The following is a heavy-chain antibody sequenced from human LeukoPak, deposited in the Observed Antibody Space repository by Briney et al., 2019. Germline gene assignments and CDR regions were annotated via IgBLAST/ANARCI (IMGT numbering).Heavy chain of an antibody. CDR3: ARDGATEGYYYFDY. Sequence: ASVKVSCKASGYTFTSYAMHWVRQAPGQRLEWMGWINAGNGNTKYSQNFQGRVTIIRDTSASTAYMELSSLRSEDTAVYYCARDGATEGYYYFDYWGQGTLVTVSS. D-gene: IGHD1-26*01. V-gene: IGHV1-3*01. CDR1: GYTFTSYA. J-gene: IGHJ4*02. CDR2: INAGNGNT.